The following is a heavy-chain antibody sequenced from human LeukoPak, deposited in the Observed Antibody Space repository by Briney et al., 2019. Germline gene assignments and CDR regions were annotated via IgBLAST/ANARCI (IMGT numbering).Heavy chain of an antibody. V-gene: IGHV3-7*01. Sequence: GGSLRLSCAASRFTFNTYWMSWVRQAPGKGLEWVANTKEDGSEKYYVDSVKGRFTISRDNAKNSLYLQMNSLRAEDTAVYYCARGFLELRGYYGLDVWGQGTTVTVSS. CDR3: ARGFLELRGYYGLDV. D-gene: IGHD1-26*01. J-gene: IGHJ6*02. CDR1: RFTFNTYW. CDR2: TKEDGSEK.